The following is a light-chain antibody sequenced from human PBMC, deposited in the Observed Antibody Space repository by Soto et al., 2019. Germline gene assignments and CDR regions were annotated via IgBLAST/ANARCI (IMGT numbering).Light chain of an antibody. V-gene: IGLV2-14*01. CDR1: SSDVGAYNY. Sequence: QSALTQPASVSGSPGQSITISCTGTSSDVGAYNYVSWYQHHPGKAPKLMIYDVSYRPSGVSDRFSGSKSGNTASLTISGLQAEDEADYYCGSYTSSSTLVFXTGTKVTVL. CDR3: GSYTSSSTLV. J-gene: IGLJ1*01. CDR2: DVS.